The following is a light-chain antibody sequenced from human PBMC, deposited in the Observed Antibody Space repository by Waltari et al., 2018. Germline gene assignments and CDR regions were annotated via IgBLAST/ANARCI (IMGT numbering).Light chain of an antibody. CDR3: HQYYTTPYT. J-gene: IGKJ2*01. V-gene: IGKV1-NL1*01. CDR2: ATS. Sequence: DIQMTQSPSSLSASVGGRVTITCRASQGISNSLAWYQQKPGKAPKLLLYATSRLESGVPSRFSGSGSGTDYTLTINSLQPEDLATYYCHQYYTTPYTFGQGTKLEIK. CDR1: QGISNS.